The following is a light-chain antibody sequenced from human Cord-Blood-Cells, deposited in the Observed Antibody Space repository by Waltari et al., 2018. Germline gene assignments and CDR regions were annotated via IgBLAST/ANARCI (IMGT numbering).Light chain of an antibody. CDR3: QVWDSSSDHYV. CDR1: NIGSTS. Sequence: SYVLTQPPSVSVAPGKTARITCGGNNIGSTSVHWYQQKPGQAPVLVIYYDSDRPSGIPERFSGSNSGNTATLIISRVEAGDEADYYCQVWDSSSDHYVFGTGTKVTVL. V-gene: IGLV3-21*04. J-gene: IGLJ1*01. CDR2: YDS.